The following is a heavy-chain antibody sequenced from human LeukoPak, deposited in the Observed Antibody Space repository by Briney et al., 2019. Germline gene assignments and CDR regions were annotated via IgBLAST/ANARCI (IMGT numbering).Heavy chain of an antibody. D-gene: IGHD2-21*02. CDR3: AGSVVTAIQDFQH. CDR1: GFTFSSYA. V-gene: IGHV3-23*01. CDR2: ISGSGGST. Sequence: PGASLRLSCAASGFTFSSYAMSWVRQAPGKGLEWVSAISGSGGSTCYADSVKGRFTISRDNSKNTLYLQMNSLRAEDTAVYYCAGSVVTAIQDFQHWGQGTLVTVSS. J-gene: IGHJ1*01.